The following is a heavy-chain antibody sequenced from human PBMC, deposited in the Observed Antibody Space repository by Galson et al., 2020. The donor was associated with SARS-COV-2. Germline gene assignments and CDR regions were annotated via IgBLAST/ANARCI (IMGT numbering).Heavy chain of an antibody. Sequence: TLSLTCTVSGGSISSGSYYWSWIRQPAGKGLEWIGRIYTNGGTNYNPSLKSRVAISVDTSKNQFSLNLKSVTAADTAVYYCARESRWDLYFDFWGQGTLVTVSS. CDR1: GGSISSGSYY. J-gene: IGHJ4*02. V-gene: IGHV4-61*02. CDR3: ARESRWDLYFDF. D-gene: IGHD1-26*01. CDR2: IYTNGGT.